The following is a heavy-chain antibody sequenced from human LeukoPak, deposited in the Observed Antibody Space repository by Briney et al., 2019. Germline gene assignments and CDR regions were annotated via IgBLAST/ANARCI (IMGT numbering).Heavy chain of an antibody. CDR3: ARHIGGGIEDMDV. J-gene: IGHJ6*03. Sequence: SETLSLTCTVSGGSIGTYYWSWIRQSPGKGLEWIGYIYVTGTRYNPYLQSRVTISVDRSRNQLFLKMSSVTAADTAVYYCARHIGGGIEDMDVWCKGTKVIVSS. CDR1: GGSIGTYY. D-gene: IGHD3-16*02. V-gene: IGHV4-59*08. CDR2: IYVTGT.